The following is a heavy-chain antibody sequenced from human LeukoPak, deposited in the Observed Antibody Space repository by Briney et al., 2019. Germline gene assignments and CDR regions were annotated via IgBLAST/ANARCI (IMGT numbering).Heavy chain of an antibody. V-gene: IGHV6-1*01. CDR2: TYYRSKWYN. Sequence: SQTLSLTGAISGDSVSSNSAAWNWIRQSPSRGLEWLGRTYYRSKWYNDYAVSVKSRITINPDTSKNQFSLQLNSVTPDDTAVYYCARARYSSGLKYYYYYGMDVWGQGTTVTVSS. CDR1: GDSVSSNSAA. J-gene: IGHJ6*02. D-gene: IGHD6-19*01. CDR3: ARARYSSGLKYYYYYGMDV.